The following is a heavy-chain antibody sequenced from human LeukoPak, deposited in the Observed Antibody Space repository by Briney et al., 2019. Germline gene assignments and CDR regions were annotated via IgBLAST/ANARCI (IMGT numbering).Heavy chain of an antibody. CDR1: GFTFSSNA. CDR2: ISYDGSNK. Sequence: GGSLRLSCAAPGFTFSSNAMHWVRQAPGKGLEWVAVISYDGSNKYYADSVKGRFTISRDNSKNTLYLQMNSLRAEDTAVYYCARAPPQSLWFGECIDWGQGTLVTVSS. D-gene: IGHD3-10*01. CDR3: ARAPPQSLWFGECID. V-gene: IGHV3-30-3*01. J-gene: IGHJ4*02.